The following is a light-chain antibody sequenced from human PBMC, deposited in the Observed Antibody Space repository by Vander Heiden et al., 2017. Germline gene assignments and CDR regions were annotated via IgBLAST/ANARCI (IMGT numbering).Light chain of an antibody. V-gene: IGKV1-39*01. CDR2: SAS. CDR1: QRISKF. CDR3: HQNYSAHT. Sequence: DIQLTQSPSSLSASVGDKVTITCRAGQRISKFLNWYQQKPGEAPKLLISSASTLQSGVPSRFSGSGSGTDFTLTINKLQPEDFATYHCHQNYSAHTFGQGTRLEIK. J-gene: IGKJ2*01.